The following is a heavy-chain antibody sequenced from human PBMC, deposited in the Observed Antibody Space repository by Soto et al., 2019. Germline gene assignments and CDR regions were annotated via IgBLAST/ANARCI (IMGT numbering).Heavy chain of an antibody. CDR2: ISYDGSNK. J-gene: IGHJ4*02. D-gene: IGHD2-15*01. Sequence: PGWSLRLSCAASGFTFSSYAMHWVRQATGKGLEWVAVISYDGSNKYYADSVKGRSTISRDNSKNTLYLPMNSMRAEDTAVYYCAKDGSVYFDYWGQGT. CDR1: GFTFSSYA. CDR3: AKDGSVYFDY. V-gene: IGHV3-30*18.